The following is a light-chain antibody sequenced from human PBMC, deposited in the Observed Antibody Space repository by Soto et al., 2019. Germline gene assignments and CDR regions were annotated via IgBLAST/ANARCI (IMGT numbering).Light chain of an antibody. V-gene: IGLV2-14*01. CDR3: TSSLSNSVVV. CDR1: SSDVDDYNY. Sequence: QSALTQPASVSGSPGQSITISCSGTSSDVDDYNYVSWYQQHPGKAPKLMIYEVSHRLSGVSNRFSGSNSGYTASLTISGLQDEDEADYYCTSSLSNSVVVFGGGTKLNVL. J-gene: IGLJ3*02. CDR2: EVS.